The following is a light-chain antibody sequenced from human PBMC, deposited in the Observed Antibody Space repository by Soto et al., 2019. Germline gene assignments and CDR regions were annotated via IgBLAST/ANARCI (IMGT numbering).Light chain of an antibody. Sequence: QSSLTQPPSVSGSPGQSGTISCTGTSGDIGSYNRVSWFQQPPGTAPQLMIYEVTNRPSGVPDRFSGSKSGNTASLTISGLQTEEETSNSTPFVFGTGTKVTVL. CDR1: SGDIGSYNR. CDR2: EVT. CDR3: PFV. J-gene: IGLJ1*01. V-gene: IGLV2-18*01.